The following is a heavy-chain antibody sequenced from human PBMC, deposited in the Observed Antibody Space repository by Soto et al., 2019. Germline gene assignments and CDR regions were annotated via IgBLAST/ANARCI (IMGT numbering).Heavy chain of an antibody. J-gene: IGHJ4*02. CDR2: IYSAGSA. Sequence: EVQLVESVGGLVQPGGSLRLSCAASGFTVSTYYMSWVRQAPGKGLEWVSVIYSAGSADFADSVKGRFTVSRDNSKNTLFLQMSSLRAEDPAVYYCARVPSSSYHYFDYWGQGSLGTVAS. CDR1: GFTVSTYY. D-gene: IGHD6-13*01. V-gene: IGHV3-66*01. CDR3: ARVPSSSYHYFDY.